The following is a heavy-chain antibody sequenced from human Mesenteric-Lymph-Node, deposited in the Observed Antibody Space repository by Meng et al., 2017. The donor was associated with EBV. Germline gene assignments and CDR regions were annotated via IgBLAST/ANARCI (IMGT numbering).Heavy chain of an antibody. CDR1: SGSISSSHW. D-gene: IGHD2-8*01. V-gene: IGHV4-4*02. Sequence: QGHRQESGPGLVKPSGTLFLTCAGSSGSISSSHWWSWVRQPPGKGLEWIGDIYHSGSTNYSPSLKSRVTMSMDTSNNQFSLRLTSVTAADTAVYYCGTMVARWGAENPNDYWGQGILVTVSS. CDR3: GTMVARWGAENPNDY. CDR2: IYHSGST. J-gene: IGHJ4*02.